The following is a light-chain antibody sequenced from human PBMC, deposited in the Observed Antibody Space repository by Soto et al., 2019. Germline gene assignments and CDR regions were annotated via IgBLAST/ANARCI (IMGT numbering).Light chain of an antibody. CDR1: GSDVGNYNL. CDR3: CSYAGSSTLL. Sequence: QSVLTQPASVSGSPGQSITISCTGTGSDVGNYNLVSWFLQHPGKAPNLLIFEGTKRPSGVSNRFSGSKSGNTASLTISGIQAEDEADYFCCSYAGSSTLLFGGGTKLTVL. CDR2: EGT. J-gene: IGLJ2*01. V-gene: IGLV2-23*01.